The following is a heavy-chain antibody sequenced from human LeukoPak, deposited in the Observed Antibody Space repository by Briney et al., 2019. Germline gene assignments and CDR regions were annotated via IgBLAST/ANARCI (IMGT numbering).Heavy chain of an antibody. Sequence: SVTVSFKASGGTFSSYAISWVRQAPGQGLEWMGRIIPILGIANYAQKFQGRVTITADKSTSTAYMELSSLRSEDTAVYYCARDDGGRDGYPYFDYWGQGTLVTVSS. J-gene: IGHJ4*02. CDR3: ARDDGGRDGYPYFDY. CDR1: GGTFSSYA. V-gene: IGHV1-69*04. D-gene: IGHD5-12*01. CDR2: IIPILGIA.